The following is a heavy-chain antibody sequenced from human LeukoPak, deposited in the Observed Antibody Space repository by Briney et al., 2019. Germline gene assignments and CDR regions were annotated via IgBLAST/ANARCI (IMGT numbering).Heavy chain of an antibody. J-gene: IGHJ4*02. Sequence: PGGSLRLSCAASGFTFSSYAMSWVRQAPGKGLEWVSAISGSGGSTYYADSVKGRFTMSRDNSKNTLYLKMNSLRAEDTAVYYCAKGNEWLRFVFLDYWGQGTLVTVSS. CDR1: GFTFSSYA. V-gene: IGHV3-23*01. D-gene: IGHD5-12*01. CDR3: AKGNEWLRFVFLDY. CDR2: ISGSGGST.